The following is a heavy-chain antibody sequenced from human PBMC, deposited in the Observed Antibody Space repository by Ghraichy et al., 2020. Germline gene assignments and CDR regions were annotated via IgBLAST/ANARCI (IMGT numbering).Heavy chain of an antibody. Sequence: GSLSLTCTVSGGSISSYYWSWIRQPPGKGLEWIGYIYYSGSTKYNPSLKSRVTISVDTSTNQISLKLSSVTAADTAVYYWAGGGTGDGTRYFDYWGQGTLVTVSS. CDR2: IYYSGST. CDR1: GGSISSYY. V-gene: IGHV4-59*01. J-gene: IGHJ4*02. CDR3: AGGGTGDGTRYFDY. D-gene: IGHD7-27*01.